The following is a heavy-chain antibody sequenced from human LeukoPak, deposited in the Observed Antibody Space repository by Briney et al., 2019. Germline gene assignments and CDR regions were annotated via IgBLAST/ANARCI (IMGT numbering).Heavy chain of an antibody. V-gene: IGHV3-7*01. J-gene: IGHJ4*02. D-gene: IGHD5-12*01. CDR1: GFTFSSYW. Sequence: GGSLRLSCAASGFTFSSYWMSWVRQAPGKGLEWVATIKQDGSEKYYVDSVKGRFTISRDNAKNSLYLQMNSLRAEDTAVYYCARVQKSRKSVASAVDCWGQGTVVIVSS. CDR3: ARVQKSRKSVASAVDC. CDR2: IKQDGSEK.